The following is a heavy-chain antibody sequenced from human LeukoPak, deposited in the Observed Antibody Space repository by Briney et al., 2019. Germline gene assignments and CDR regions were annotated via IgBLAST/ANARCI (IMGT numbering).Heavy chain of an antibody. CDR2: IYYSGNT. D-gene: IGHD3-22*01. CDR1: GGSISSYY. Sequence: PSETLSLTCTVSGGSISSYYWSWIRQPPGKGLEWIGYIYYSGNTNYNPSLKSRVTISVDTSKNQFSLKLSSVTAADTAVYYCARRAKEYYYDSSGYSSVYYMDVWGKGTTVTISS. CDR3: ARRAKEYYYDSSGYSSVYYMDV. V-gene: IGHV4-59*01. J-gene: IGHJ6*03.